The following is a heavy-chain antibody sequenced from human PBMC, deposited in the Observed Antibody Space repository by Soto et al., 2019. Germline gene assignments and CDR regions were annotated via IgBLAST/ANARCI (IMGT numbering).Heavy chain of an antibody. J-gene: IGHJ6*03. CDR2: FDAENGET. CDR3: ARGLKKYYYYMDV. Sequence: GASVKVSCKVSGYTLTELSMHWVRQAPGKGLEWMGGFDAENGETKYAQKFQGRVTITGDTSASTAYMELSSLRSEDTAVYYCARGLKKYYYYMDVWGKGTTVTVSS. CDR1: GYTLTELS. V-gene: IGHV1-24*01.